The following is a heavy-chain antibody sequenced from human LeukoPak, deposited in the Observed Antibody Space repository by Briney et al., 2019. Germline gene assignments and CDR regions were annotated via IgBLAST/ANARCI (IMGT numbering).Heavy chain of an antibody. CDR1: GYTFTSYD. D-gene: IGHD2-15*01. CDR3: AREVVGAAVFDY. Sequence: ASVKVSCKASGYTFTSYDISWVRQAPGQGLEWMGWISAYNGNTNYAQNFQGRVTMTTDTSTSTAYMELRSLRSDDTAVYYCAREVVGAAVFDYWGQGTLVTVPS. V-gene: IGHV1-18*01. CDR2: ISAYNGNT. J-gene: IGHJ4*02.